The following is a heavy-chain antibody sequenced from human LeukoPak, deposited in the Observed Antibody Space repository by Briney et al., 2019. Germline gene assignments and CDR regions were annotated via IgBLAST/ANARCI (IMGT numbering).Heavy chain of an antibody. CDR3: ARGTTVVPYYYYYGMDV. Sequence: PSQTLSLTCTVSGGSISSGGYYWSWVRQHPGKGLEWIGYIYYSGSTYYNPSLKSRVTISVDTSKNQFSLKLSSVTAADTAVYYCARGTTVVPYYYYYGMDVWGQGTTVTVSS. CDR2: IYYSGST. CDR1: GGSISSGGYY. J-gene: IGHJ6*02. V-gene: IGHV4-30-4*08. D-gene: IGHD4-23*01.